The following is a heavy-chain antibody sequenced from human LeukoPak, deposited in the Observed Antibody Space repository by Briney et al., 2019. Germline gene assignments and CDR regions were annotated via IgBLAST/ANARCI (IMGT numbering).Heavy chain of an antibody. CDR2: ISHDGSNK. J-gene: IGHJ5*02. D-gene: IGHD1-7*01. Sequence: QAGGSLRLSCAASGFTFSSYGMHWVRQAPGKGLEWVATISHDGSNKYYADSVKGRFTISRDNFKNTLYLQMNSLRAEDTAVYYCARVANWSYASRFDPWGQGTLVTVSS. CDR1: GFTFSSYG. V-gene: IGHV3-30*03. CDR3: ARVANWSYASRFDP.